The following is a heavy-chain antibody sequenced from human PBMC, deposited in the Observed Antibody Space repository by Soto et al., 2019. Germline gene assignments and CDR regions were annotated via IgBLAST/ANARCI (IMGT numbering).Heavy chain of an antibody. Sequence: QLLLQVSGPGLVKASETLSLTCTVSGGSISSGSYHWGWIRQAPGKGLEWIGNTHYSGSAYYNPSLKSRGTISVDTSNSQVSLRLSSVTAADAAIYYCALTANWLDPRGQGTLITVSS. J-gene: IGHJ5*02. CDR3: ALTANWLDP. D-gene: IGHD7-27*01. CDR1: GGSISSGSYH. V-gene: IGHV4-39*01. CDR2: THYSGSA.